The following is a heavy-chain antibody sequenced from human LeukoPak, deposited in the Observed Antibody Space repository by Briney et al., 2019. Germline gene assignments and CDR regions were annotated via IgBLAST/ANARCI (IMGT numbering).Heavy chain of an antibody. V-gene: IGHV3-30-3*01. CDR2: ISYDGSDK. CDR3: ARATGVTTLGYCDN. CDR1: GFTFSRYP. D-gene: IGHD4-23*01. Sequence: GGSLRLSCAAAGFTFSRYPMHWVRQAPGKGLEWVAVISYDGSDKHYADSVKGRFTISRDNPKNTLYLQMNSLRAEDTAVYYCARATGVTTLGYCDNWGQGTLVTVSS. J-gene: IGHJ4*02.